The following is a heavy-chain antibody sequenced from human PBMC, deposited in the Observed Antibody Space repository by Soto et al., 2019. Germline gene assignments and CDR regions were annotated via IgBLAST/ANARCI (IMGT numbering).Heavy chain of an antibody. Sequence: EVQLVESGGGLVQPGGSLRLYCAASGFTFSSYSMNWVRLAPGKGLEWVSYISGSGSIVYYADSVRGRFTISRDNARNSVYLQMNSLRDEDTAVYYCARSVDLDYCGQGTLVSVSS. CDR2: ISGSGSIV. D-gene: IGHD5-12*01. CDR3: ARSVDLDY. CDR1: GFTFSSYS. V-gene: IGHV3-48*02. J-gene: IGHJ4*02.